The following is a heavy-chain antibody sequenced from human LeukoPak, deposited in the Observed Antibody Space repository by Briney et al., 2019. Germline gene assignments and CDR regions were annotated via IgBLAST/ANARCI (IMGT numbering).Heavy chain of an antibody. CDR1: GGSISSSSYY. CDR3: ERRGYSFTLDV. J-gene: IGHJ6*02. CDR2: IYYSGST. V-gene: IGHV4-39*01. D-gene: IGHD5-18*01. Sequence: SETLSLTCTVSGGSISSSSYYWGWIRQPPGKGLEWIGSIYYSGSTYYNPSLKSRVTISVDTSKNQFSLKLSSVTAADTAVYYCERRGYSFTLDVWGQGTTVTVSS.